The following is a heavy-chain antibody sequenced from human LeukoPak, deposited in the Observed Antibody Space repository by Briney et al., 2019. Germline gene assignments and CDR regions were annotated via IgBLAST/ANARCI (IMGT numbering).Heavy chain of an antibody. J-gene: IGHJ4*02. CDR2: IIPIFGTA. CDR1: GGTFSSYA. V-gene: IGHV1-69*13. D-gene: IGHD1-26*01. CDR3: ARYVRSGSYYGFDY. Sequence: SVRVSCKASGGTFSSYAISWVRQAPGQGLEWMGGIIPIFGTANYAQKFQGRVTITADESTSTAYMELSSLRSEDTAVYYCARYVRSGSYYGFDYWGQGTLVTVSS.